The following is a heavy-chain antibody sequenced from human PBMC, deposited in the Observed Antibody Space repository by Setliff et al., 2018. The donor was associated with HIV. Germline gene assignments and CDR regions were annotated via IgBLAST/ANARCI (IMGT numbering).Heavy chain of an antibody. V-gene: IGHV4-39*02. D-gene: IGHD6-13*01. Sequence: PSETLSLTCTVSGGSISTSSYYWGWIRQPPGKGLEWVGSVYYSGSTYYTPSLKSRITISVDTSKNQFSLKLNSVTAADTAVYYCAGEWVLAATGTGIDPWGQGTLVTVSS. J-gene: IGHJ5*02. CDR3: AGEWVLAATGTGIDP. CDR1: GGSISTSSYY. CDR2: VYYSGST.